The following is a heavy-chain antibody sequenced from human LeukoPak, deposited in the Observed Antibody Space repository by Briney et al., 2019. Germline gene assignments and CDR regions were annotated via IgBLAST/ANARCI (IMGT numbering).Heavy chain of an antibody. CDR1: GFTFSSFV. Sequence: GGSLRLSCAASGFTFSSFVMHWVRQAPGKGLEWVAIIWYDETNKYYADSVKGRFTISRDNSKNTLYLQMNSLRAEDTAVYYCARWDGDGYTDAFDIWGQGTMVTVSS. CDR2: IWYDETNK. V-gene: IGHV3-33*01. D-gene: IGHD5-24*01. CDR3: ARWDGDGYTDAFDI. J-gene: IGHJ3*02.